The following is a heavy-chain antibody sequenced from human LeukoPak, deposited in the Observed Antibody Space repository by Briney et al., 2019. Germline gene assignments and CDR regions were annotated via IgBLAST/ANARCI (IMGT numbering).Heavy chain of an antibody. Sequence: GGSLRLSCAASGFNFDDYGMSWVRQAPGKGLEWVSAISGSGGSTYYADSVKGRFTISRDNSKNTLYLQMNSLRAEDTAVYYCATPPTVTRNYWGQGTLVTVSS. CDR2: ISGSGGST. CDR1: GFNFDDYG. D-gene: IGHD4-17*01. V-gene: IGHV3-23*01. CDR3: ATPPTVTRNY. J-gene: IGHJ4*02.